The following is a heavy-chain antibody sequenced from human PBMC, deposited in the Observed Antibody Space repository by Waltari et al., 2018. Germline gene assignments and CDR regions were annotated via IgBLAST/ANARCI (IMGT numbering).Heavy chain of an antibody. CDR2: INAGNGKT. CDR1: GYTFTSYA. J-gene: IGHJ3*02. V-gene: IGHV1-3*03. CDR3: ARGPRYCSSTSCTPHNAFEI. Sequence: QVQLVQSGAEVKKPGASVKVSCKASGYTFTSYAMHWVRQATGQRLEWMGWINAGNGKTKYSQEVQGRVTITRDTSASTSYMELSSLRSEDMAVYYCARGPRYCSSTSCTPHNAFEIWGQGTMVTVSS. D-gene: IGHD2-2*01.